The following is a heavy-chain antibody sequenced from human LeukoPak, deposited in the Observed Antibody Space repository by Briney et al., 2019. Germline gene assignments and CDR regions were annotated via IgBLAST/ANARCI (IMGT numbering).Heavy chain of an antibody. CDR1: GGSISSGGYY. Sequence: SETLSLTCTVSGGSISSGGYYWSWIRQHPGKGLEWIGYIYYSGSTYYNPSLKSRVAISVDTSKNQFSLNLSSVTAADTAVYYCARLPAAIAPTQSYYYYYMAVWGKGTTVTVSS. D-gene: IGHD2-2*01. J-gene: IGHJ6*03. V-gene: IGHV4-31*03. CDR2: IYYSGST. CDR3: ARLPAAIAPTQSYYYYYMAV.